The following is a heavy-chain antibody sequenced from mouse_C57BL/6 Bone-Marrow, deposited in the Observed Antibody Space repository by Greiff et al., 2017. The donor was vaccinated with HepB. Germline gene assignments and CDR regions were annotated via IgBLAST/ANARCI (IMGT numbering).Heavy chain of an antibody. CDR3: ARQLRRSYAMDY. Sequence: EVKLMESGGDLVKPGGSLKLSCAASGFTFSSYGMSWVRQTPDKRLEWVATISSGGSYTYYPDSVKGRFTISRDNAKNTLYLQMSSLKSEDTAVYYCARQLRRSYAMDYWGQGTSVTVSS. V-gene: IGHV5-6*01. CDR2: ISSGGSYT. D-gene: IGHD2-4*01. CDR1: GFTFSSYG. J-gene: IGHJ4*01.